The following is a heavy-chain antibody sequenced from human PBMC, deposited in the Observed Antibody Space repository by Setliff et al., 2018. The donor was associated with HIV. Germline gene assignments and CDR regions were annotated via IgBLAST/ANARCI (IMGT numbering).Heavy chain of an antibody. CDR1: GYTFNNYG. CDR3: ARGAEDLAINPPSFDYYFDY. CDR2: INTHSGYT. V-gene: IGHV1-18*01. J-gene: IGHJ4*02. Sequence: EASVKVSCKASGYTFNNYGISWVRQAPGQGLEWMGWINTHSGYTNYAQNVQGRVTVTMDTSTSTAYRELRSLKSDDTAVYFCARGAEDLAINPPSFDYYFDYWGQGTPVTVSS. D-gene: IGHD3-9*01.